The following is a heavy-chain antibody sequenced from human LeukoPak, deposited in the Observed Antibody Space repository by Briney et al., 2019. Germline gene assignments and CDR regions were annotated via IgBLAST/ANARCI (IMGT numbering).Heavy chain of an antibody. V-gene: IGHV3-7*01. Sequence: GGSLRLSCAASGFTFSSYWMSWVRQAPGKGLEWVANIKQDGSEKYYVDSVKGRFTTSRDNAKNSLYLQMNSLRAEDTAVYYCARTLYDFWSGYYGGTLFDYWGQGTLVTVSS. J-gene: IGHJ4*02. CDR2: IKQDGSEK. D-gene: IGHD3-3*01. CDR3: ARTLYDFWSGYYGGTLFDY. CDR1: GFTFSSYW.